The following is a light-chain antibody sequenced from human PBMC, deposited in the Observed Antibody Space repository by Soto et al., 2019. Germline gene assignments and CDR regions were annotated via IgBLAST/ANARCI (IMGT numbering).Light chain of an antibody. CDR3: HHHGGTPGT. J-gene: IGKJ1*01. V-gene: IGKV3-20*01. CDR1: QSVSNNY. Sequence: EIVLTQSPGAQSLSPVDRATLACRASQSVSNNYVAWYQQKPGQAPRLLIFRASNKATGVPARFSVIVSGTEGILTISTLEPEDSGIYHGHHHGGTPGTFGQGTKVDIK. CDR2: RAS.